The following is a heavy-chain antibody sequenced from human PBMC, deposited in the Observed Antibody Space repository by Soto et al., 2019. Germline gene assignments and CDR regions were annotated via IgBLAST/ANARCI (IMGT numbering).Heavy chain of an antibody. D-gene: IGHD2-15*01. V-gene: IGHV3-23*01. J-gene: IGHJ4*02. CDR3: VKDWTGKDCLGGGCLAY. CDR1: GFSLSNYA. Sequence: EVQLLESGGGLVQPGGSLRLSCAASGFSLSNYAMTWVRQAPGRGLEWVSSILYGGGTRYYPASVKGRFTISRDDSRNTVSLQMTSLRGEDTAVYYCVKDWTGKDCLGGGCLAYWGPGTLVAVSS. CDR2: ILYGGGTR.